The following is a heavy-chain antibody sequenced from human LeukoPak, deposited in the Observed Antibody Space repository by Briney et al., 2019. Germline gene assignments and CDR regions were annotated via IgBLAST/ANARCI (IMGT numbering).Heavy chain of an antibody. CDR2: IRYDGSDK. D-gene: IGHD3-10*01. V-gene: IGHV3-30*02. J-gene: IGHJ4*02. CDR1: GIPFSSYG. CDR3: AKDPSGAGDY. Sequence: GGSLRLSCAASGIPFSSYGMHWVRQAPGKGLEWVAFIRYDGSDKNYVDSVKGRFTISRDNSKNTVDLQMNSLRVEDTAVYYCAKDPSGAGDYWSQGTLVTVAS.